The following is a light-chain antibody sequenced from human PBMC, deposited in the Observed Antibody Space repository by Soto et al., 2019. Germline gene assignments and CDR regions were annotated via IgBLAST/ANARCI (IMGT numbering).Light chain of an antibody. CDR3: QQHNNWPRT. V-gene: IGKV3-15*01. CDR1: QSVSSN. J-gene: IGKJ4*01. Sequence: EIVMTQSPGTLYVSPGERATLSCRASQSVSSNLAWYQQKPGQAPRLLIYAVSTRATGIPARFSGSGSGTEFTLTISSLQSEDFAVYYCQQHNNWPRTFGGGTKVELK. CDR2: AVS.